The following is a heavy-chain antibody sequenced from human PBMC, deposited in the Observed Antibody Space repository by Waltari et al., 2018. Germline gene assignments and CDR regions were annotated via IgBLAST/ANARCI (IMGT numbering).Heavy chain of an antibody. CDR3: ARTTGEYCSGGSCYRENWFDP. CDR2: INHSGST. J-gene: IGHJ5*02. CDR1: GGSFSGYY. Sequence: QVQLQQWGAGLLKPSETLSLTCAVNGGSFSGYYWSWIRQPPGKGLEWIGEINHSGSTNYNPSLKSRVTISVDTSKNQFSLKLSSVTAADTAVYYCARTTGEYCSGGSCYRENWFDPWGQGTLVTVSS. V-gene: IGHV4-34*01. D-gene: IGHD2-15*01.